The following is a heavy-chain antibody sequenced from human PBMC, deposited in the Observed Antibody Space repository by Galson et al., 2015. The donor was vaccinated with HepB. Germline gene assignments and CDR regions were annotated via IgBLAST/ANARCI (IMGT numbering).Heavy chain of an antibody. Sequence: SLRLSCAASGFTFFAYGMNWVRQAPGKGLEWVAVVSLDGRSKYYADSVAGRFSISRDDSKSTLYLQMTNLRPEDTAVYYCAKDAATPDNEYGDLVRGFDHWGQGTLVTVSS. CDR1: GFTFFAYG. CDR2: VSLDGRSK. D-gene: IGHD4-17*01. V-gene: IGHV3-30*18. J-gene: IGHJ4*02. CDR3: AKDAATPDNEYGDLVRGFDH.